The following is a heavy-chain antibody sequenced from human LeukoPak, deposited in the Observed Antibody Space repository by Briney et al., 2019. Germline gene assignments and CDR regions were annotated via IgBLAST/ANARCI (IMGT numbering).Heavy chain of an antibody. D-gene: IGHD3-9*01. CDR2: IIPILGIA. CDR3: ARDALNVLRYFAWLDTTSYYFDY. J-gene: IGHJ4*02. CDR1: GGTFSSYA. V-gene: IGHV1-69*04. Sequence: GSSVKVSCKASGGTFSSYAISWVRQAPGQGLEWMGRIIPILGIANYAQKFQGRVTMTTDTHTSTAYMELRSLRSDDTAVYYCARDALNVLRYFAWLDTTSYYFDYWGQGTLVTVSS.